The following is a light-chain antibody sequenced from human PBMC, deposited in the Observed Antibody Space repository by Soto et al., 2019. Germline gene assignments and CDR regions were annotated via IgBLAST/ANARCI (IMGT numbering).Light chain of an antibody. V-gene: IGLV1-40*01. Sequence: QSVLTQPPSVSGAPGQRVTISCTGSSSNIGAGYDVHWYQQLPGTAPKLLIYGNSNRPSGVPDRFSGSKSGTSASLAITGLQAEDEADYYCQSYDSSLSGRGVVFGGGTKVTVL. J-gene: IGLJ2*01. CDR2: GNS. CDR1: SSNIGAGYD. CDR3: QSYDSSLSGRGVV.